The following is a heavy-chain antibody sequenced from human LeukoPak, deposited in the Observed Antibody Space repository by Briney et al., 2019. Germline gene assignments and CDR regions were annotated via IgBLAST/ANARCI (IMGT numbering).Heavy chain of an antibody. Sequence: PSETLSLTCAVSGGSISSGGYSWSWIRQPPGTGLEWIGYIYHSGSTYYNPSLKSRVTISVDRSKNQFSLKLSSVTVADTAVYYCARGGSDWNHFDYWGQGTLVTVSS. CDR1: GGSISSGGYS. CDR3: ARGGSDWNHFDY. V-gene: IGHV4-30-2*01. D-gene: IGHD1-1*01. CDR2: IYHSGST. J-gene: IGHJ4*02.